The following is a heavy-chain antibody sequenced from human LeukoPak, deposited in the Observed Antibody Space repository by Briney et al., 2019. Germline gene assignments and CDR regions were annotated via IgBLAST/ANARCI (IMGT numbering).Heavy chain of an antibody. D-gene: IGHD2-2*01. V-gene: IGHV3-23*01. CDR3: ARDRYWDIVVVPAAQYYYYGMDV. CDR1: GFSFSSYA. CDR2: ISGSGGRT. J-gene: IGHJ6*04. Sequence: GGSLRLSCAASGFSFSSYAMNWVRQAPGKGLEWVSIISGSGGRTYYADSAKGRFTISRDNAKNSLYLQMNSLGAEDTAVYYCARDRYWDIVVVPAAQYYYYGMDVWGKGTTVTVSS.